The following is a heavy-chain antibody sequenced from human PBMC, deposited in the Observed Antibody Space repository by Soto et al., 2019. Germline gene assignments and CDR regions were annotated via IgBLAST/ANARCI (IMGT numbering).Heavy chain of an antibody. CDR1: GFSLNTRGVG. CDR3: AHRRGDLLTGHYYFDY. D-gene: IGHD3-9*01. Sequence: SGPTLVNPTQTLTLTCTFSGFSLNTRGVGVGWIRQPPGKALEWLALISWDGEKRYSPSLKSRLTITKDTSENQVVLTMTNMDPVDTVTYYFAHRRGDLLTGHYYFDYWGQGTLVTVSS. CDR2: ISWDGEK. J-gene: IGHJ4*02. V-gene: IGHV2-5*02.